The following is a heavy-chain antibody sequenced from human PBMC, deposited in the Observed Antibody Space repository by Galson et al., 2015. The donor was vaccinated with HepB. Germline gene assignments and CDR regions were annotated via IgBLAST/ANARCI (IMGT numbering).Heavy chain of an antibody. D-gene: IGHD3-10*01. J-gene: IGHJ6*02. CDR2: INPSGGST. CDR3: ARDGTFYYYGSGIYSYYYYGMDV. Sequence: SVKVSCKASGYTFTSYYMHWVRQAPGQGLEWMGIINPSGGSTSYAQKLQGRVTMTRDTSTSTVYMELSSLRSEDTAVYYCARDGTFYYYGSGIYSYYYYGMDVWGQGTTVTVSS. CDR1: GYTFTSYY. V-gene: IGHV1-46*04.